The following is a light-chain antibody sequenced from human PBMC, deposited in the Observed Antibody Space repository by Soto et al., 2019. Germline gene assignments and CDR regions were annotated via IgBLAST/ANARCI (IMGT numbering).Light chain of an antibody. J-gene: IGKJ1*01. CDR1: QNIERW. CDR2: DVS. CDR3: QQFKSGTWT. V-gene: IGKV1-5*01. Sequence: DIQMTQSPSTLSASVGARVPITCRASQNIERWLAWYQQKPGKAPKLLLYDVSSLESGVPSRFSGSGSGTEFILTINGLQPDDFATYFCQQFKSGTWTFGQGTKV.